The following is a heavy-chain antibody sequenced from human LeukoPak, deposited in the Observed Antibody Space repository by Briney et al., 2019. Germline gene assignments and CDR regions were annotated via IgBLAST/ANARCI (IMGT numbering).Heavy chain of an antibody. Sequence: SETLSLTCAVYGWSFSGYYWSWIRQPPGKGLEWIGEINHSGSTNYNPSLKSRVTISVDTSKNQFSLKLSSVTAADTAVYYCARTIVVVVAAVLRSWFDPWGQGTLVTVSS. V-gene: IGHV4-34*01. D-gene: IGHD2-15*01. CDR1: GWSFSGYY. CDR3: ARTIVVVVAAVLRSWFDP. J-gene: IGHJ5*02. CDR2: INHSGST.